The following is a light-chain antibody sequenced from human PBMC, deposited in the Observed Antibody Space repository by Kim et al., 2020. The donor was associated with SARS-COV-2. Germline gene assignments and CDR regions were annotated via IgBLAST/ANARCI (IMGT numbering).Light chain of an antibody. J-gene: IGLJ2*01. CDR2: KDS. CDR1: VLTKQC. CDR3: YSAADKVV. V-gene: IGLV3-27*01. Sequence: SVTPGQTARSTCSGDVLTKQCARWFQQKPGQAPVLVIYKDSERPSGIPERFSGSSSGTTVTLTISGAQVEDEADYYCYSAADKVVFGGGTQLTVL.